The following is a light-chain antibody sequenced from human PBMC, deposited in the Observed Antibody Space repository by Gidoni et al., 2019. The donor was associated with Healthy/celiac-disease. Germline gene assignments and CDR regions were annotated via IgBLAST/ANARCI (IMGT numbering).Light chain of an antibody. CDR1: QSISSY. V-gene: IGKV1-39*01. CDR2: AAS. Sequence: DIQMIPSPSSLSASVGDRVTITCRASQSISSYLNWYQQKPGKAPKLLIYAASSLQSGVPSRFSGSGSGTDFTLTISSLQPEDFATYYCQQSYSTTMYTFGQGTKLEIK. J-gene: IGKJ2*01. CDR3: QQSYSTTMYT.